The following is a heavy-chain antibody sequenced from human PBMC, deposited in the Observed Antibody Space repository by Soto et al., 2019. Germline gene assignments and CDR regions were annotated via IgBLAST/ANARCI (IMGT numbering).Heavy chain of an antibody. J-gene: IGHJ4*02. CDR3: ARAVNTSLFDY. CDR2: IYSGGST. CDR1: GVTVSSNY. D-gene: IGHD3-16*01. V-gene: IGHV3-53*01. Sequence: PGGSLRLSCASSGVTVSSNYMIWVRQAPGKGLEWVSVIYSGGSTYYADSVKGRFTISRDNSKNTLYLQMNSLRAEDTAVYYCARAVNTSLFDYWGQGTLVTVSS.